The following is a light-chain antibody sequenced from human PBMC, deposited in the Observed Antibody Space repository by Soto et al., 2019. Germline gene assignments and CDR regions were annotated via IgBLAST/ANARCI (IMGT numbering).Light chain of an antibody. J-gene: IGKJ4*01. CDR3: QQTYSTFVS. Sequence: DIQMTQSPSSLSASVGDRVTITCRSSQTISTFLHWFQQEPGKAPNLLIYDASSLQSGVPSRFSGSGSGTDFTLTISSLQPEDFGTYYCQQTYSTFVSFGGGTKVEMK. V-gene: IGKV1-39*01. CDR1: QTISTF. CDR2: DAS.